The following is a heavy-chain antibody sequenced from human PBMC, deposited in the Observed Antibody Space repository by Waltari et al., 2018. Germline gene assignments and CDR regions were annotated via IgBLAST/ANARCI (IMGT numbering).Heavy chain of an antibody. CDR3: ARGDGCSGGSCYSLFDY. Sequence: QVQLVQSGAEVKKPGSSVKVSCKASGGTFSSYAIGWVRQAPGQGLEWMGGIIPIFGTANYAQKFQGRVTITADESTSTAYMELSSLRSEDTAVYYCARGDGCSGGSCYSLFDYWGQGTLVTVSS. CDR1: GGTFSSYA. V-gene: IGHV1-69*01. D-gene: IGHD2-15*01. J-gene: IGHJ4*02. CDR2: IIPIFGTA.